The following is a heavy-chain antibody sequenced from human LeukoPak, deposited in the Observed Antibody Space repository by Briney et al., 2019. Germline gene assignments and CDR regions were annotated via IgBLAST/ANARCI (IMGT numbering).Heavy chain of an antibody. J-gene: IGHJ4*02. D-gene: IGHD4-17*01. V-gene: IGHV3-30-3*01. CDR1: GFTFNSYA. Sequence: GGSLRLSCAASGFTFNSYAMHWVRQAPGKGLEWVAVISYDGSNKYYADSVKGRFTISRDNSKNTLYLQMNSLRAEDTAVYYCAREIYGDYDRGLDYWGQGTLVTVSS. CDR3: AREIYGDYDRGLDY. CDR2: ISYDGSNK.